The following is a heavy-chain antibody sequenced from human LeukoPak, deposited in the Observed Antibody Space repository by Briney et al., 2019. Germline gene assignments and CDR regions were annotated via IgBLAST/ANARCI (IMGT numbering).Heavy chain of an antibody. J-gene: IGHJ6*03. D-gene: IGHD3-22*01. CDR2: IVVGSGNT. CDR1: GFTFTSSA. V-gene: IGHV1-58*02. Sequence: SVKVSCKASGFTFTSSAMQWVRQARGQRLEWIGWIVVGSGNTNYAQKFQERVTITRDMSTSTAYMELSSLRSEDTAVYYCARGCRPYYYDSSGPTYYYYMDVWGKGTTVTVSS. CDR3: ARGCRPYYYDSSGPTYYYYMDV.